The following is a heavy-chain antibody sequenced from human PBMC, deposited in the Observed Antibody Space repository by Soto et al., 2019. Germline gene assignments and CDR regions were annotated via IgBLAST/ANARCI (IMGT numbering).Heavy chain of an antibody. D-gene: IGHD2-15*01. Sequence: PGGSLRLSCAASGFTFSSYAMSWVRQAPGKGLEWVAVIWYDGSNKYYADSVKGRFTISRDNSKNTLYLQMNSLRAEDTAVYYCARDSDIVVVVAATQQENYYYGMDVWGQGTTVTVSS. J-gene: IGHJ6*02. V-gene: IGHV3-33*08. CDR2: IWYDGSNK. CDR1: GFTFSSYA. CDR3: ARDSDIVVVVAATQQENYYYGMDV.